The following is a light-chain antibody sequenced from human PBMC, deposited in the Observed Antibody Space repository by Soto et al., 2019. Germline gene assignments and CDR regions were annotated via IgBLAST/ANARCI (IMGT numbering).Light chain of an antibody. J-gene: IGKJ1*01. CDR2: SAS. Sequence: EIVMTQSPATLSVSPGERATLSCRASESVNSNLAWYQQKRGQAPRLLIYSASTRATGIPARFSGSGSRTEFTLTISSLQSEDFAFYYCQQYSNWPRTFAQGTKLEIK. CDR1: ESVNSN. CDR3: QQYSNWPRT. V-gene: IGKV3-15*01.